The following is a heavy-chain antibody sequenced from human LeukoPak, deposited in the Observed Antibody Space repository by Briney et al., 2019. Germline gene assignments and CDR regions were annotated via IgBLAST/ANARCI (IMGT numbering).Heavy chain of an antibody. Sequence: SQTLSLTCTVSGGSISSGDYYWSWIRQPPGKGLEWIGYIYYSGSTYYNPSPKSRVTISVDTSKNQFSLKLSSVTAADTAVYYCARIGDDILTGPLFDYWGQGTLVTVSS. CDR2: IYYSGST. V-gene: IGHV4-30-4*01. CDR1: GGSISSGDYY. CDR3: ARIGDDILTGPLFDY. J-gene: IGHJ4*02. D-gene: IGHD3-9*01.